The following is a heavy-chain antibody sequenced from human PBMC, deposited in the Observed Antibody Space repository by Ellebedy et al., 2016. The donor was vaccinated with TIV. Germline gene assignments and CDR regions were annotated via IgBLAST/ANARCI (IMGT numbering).Heavy chain of an antibody. CDR1: GASISSNNW. CDR3: ARILTAYYNQYYDGMGV. CDR2: LFHTGRT. Sequence: PSETLSLTXAVSGASISSNNWWSWVRQPPGNGLEWIGDLFHTGRTNYSPSLKSRVTISVEKSKNQFSLVLRSVTAADTAIYYCARILTAYYNQYYDGMGVWGQGTTVTVSS. J-gene: IGHJ6*02. D-gene: IGHD3-9*01. V-gene: IGHV4-4*02.